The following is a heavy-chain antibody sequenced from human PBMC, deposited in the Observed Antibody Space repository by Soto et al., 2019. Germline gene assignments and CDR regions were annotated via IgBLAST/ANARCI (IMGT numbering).Heavy chain of an antibody. CDR1: GGSFSSDSFI. CDR3: ARDHKWDGMDV. CDR2: IYYSGTT. J-gene: IGHJ6*02. V-gene: IGHV4-31*03. D-gene: IGHD1-26*01. Sequence: VQLEESGPGLVKPSQTLSLTCSVSGGSFSSDSFIWSWVRQFPGKGLEWIGYIYYSGTTYYNPSLRSRVIMSVDTSKNQFSLKLSSVTAADTAVYYCARDHKWDGMDVWGQGTTVTVSS.